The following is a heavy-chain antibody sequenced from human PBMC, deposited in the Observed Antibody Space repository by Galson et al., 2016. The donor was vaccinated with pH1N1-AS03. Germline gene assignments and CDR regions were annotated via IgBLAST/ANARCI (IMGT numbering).Heavy chain of an antibody. CDR1: GFTFDHYA. CDR3: VRDMGTTTAASGF. V-gene: IGHV3-9*01. CDR2: IRWDSAT. J-gene: IGHJ4*02. Sequence: SLRLSCAATGFTFDHYAMHWIRQRPGKGLEWVSGIRWDSATGYADSVQGRFTISRDQAKTSLYLQMTSLKIEDTALYYCVRDMGTTTAASGFWGQGILVTVSS. D-gene: IGHD6-13*01.